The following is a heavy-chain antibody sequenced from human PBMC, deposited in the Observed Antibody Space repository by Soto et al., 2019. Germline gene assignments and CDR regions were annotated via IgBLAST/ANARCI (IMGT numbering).Heavy chain of an antibody. J-gene: IGHJ5*02. CDR2: IYYSGST. D-gene: IGHD2-8*01. V-gene: IGHV4-30-4*01. CDR3: ASEMVYAGNFDP. CDR1: GGSISSGDYY. Sequence: QVQLQESGPGLVKPSQTLSLTCTVSGGSISSGDYYWSWIRQPPGKGLEWIGYIYYSGSTYYNPSLKRQVTISVDTSKNQFSLKLSSVTAADTAVYYCASEMVYAGNFDPWGQGTLVTVSS.